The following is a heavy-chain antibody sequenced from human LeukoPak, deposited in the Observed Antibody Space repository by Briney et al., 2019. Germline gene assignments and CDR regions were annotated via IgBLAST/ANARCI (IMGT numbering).Heavy chain of an antibody. CDR3: AKYHYSGDSPFDY. D-gene: IGHD3-10*01. Sequence: PGGSLRLSCAASGFTFSSYAMTWVRQAPGKGLEWVSAISANSGSTYYADSVRGRFTISRDNSKNTLDLQMSSLRAEDTAIYYCAKYHYSGDSPFDYWGQGTLVTVSS. CDR1: GFTFSSYA. J-gene: IGHJ4*02. CDR2: ISANSGST. V-gene: IGHV3-23*01.